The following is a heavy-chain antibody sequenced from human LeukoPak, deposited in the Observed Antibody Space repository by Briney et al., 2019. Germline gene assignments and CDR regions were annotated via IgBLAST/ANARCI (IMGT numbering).Heavy chain of an antibody. J-gene: IGHJ3*02. CDR1: GGSFSSYY. CDR3: ARHMRHRSTYYYDSSGYGAFDI. CDR2: INHGGST. Sequence: SETLSLTCAVYGGSFSSYYWSWIRQPPGKGLEWIGEINHGGSTNYNPSLKSRVTISVDTSKNQFSLKLSSVTAADTAVYYCARHMRHRSTYYYDSSGYGAFDIWGQGTMVTVSS. V-gene: IGHV4-34*01. D-gene: IGHD3-22*01.